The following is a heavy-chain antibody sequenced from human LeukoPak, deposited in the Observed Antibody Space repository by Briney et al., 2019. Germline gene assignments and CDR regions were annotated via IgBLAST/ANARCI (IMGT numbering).Heavy chain of an antibody. CDR3: ARDGDISGSYLGY. D-gene: IGHD1-26*01. J-gene: IGHJ4*02. Sequence: GGSLRLSCAASGFTFSSYAMSWVRQAPGKGLEWVAVIWYDGSNKYYADSVKGRFTISRDNSKNTLYLQMNSLRAEDTAVYYCARDGDISGSYLGYWGQGTLVTVSS. V-gene: IGHV3-33*08. CDR1: GFTFSSYA. CDR2: IWYDGSNK.